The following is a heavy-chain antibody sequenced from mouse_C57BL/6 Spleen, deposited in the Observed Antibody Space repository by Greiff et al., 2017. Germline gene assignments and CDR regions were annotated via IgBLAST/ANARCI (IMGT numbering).Heavy chain of an antibody. CDR2: IYPGDGDT. CDR1: GYAFSSSW. Sequence: VQLQQSGPELVKPGASVKFSCKASGYAFSSSWMHWVKQRPGQGLEWIGRIYPGDGDTEYTGKFQGKATMTADKSSSTAYMQLSSLTSEDSAVYFCTRNGYGNYAAWFAYWGKGTLVTVSA. CDR3: TRNGYGNYAAWFAY. J-gene: IGHJ3*01. V-gene: IGHV1-82*01. D-gene: IGHD2-1*01.